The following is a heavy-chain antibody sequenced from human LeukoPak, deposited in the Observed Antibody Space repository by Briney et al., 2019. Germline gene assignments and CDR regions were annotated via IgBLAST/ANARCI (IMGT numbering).Heavy chain of an antibody. CDR3: ARAHSSILTDYGMDV. CDR2: ISSSSSYI. Sequence: NPGGSLRLSCAASGFTFSSYSMNWVRQAPGKGLEWVSSISSSSSYIYYADSVKGRFTISRDNAKNSLYLQMNSLRAEDTAVYYCARAHSSILTDYGMDVWGQGTTVTVSS. V-gene: IGHV3-21*01. J-gene: IGHJ6*02. CDR1: GFTFSSYS. D-gene: IGHD6-13*01.